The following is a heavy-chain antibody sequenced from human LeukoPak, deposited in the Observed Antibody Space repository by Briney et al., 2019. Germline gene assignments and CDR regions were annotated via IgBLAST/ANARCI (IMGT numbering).Heavy chain of an antibody. CDR2: ISGSGGST. Sequence: GGSLRLSCAASGFTFSSYAMSWVRQAPGKGLEWVSAISGSGGSTYYADSVKCRVTISRDNSKNTLSLPMNSVRDEDTAVYYCAHARLAYYYDSSGYYYFDYWGQGTLVTVSS. J-gene: IGHJ4*02. V-gene: IGHV3-23*01. CDR3: AHARLAYYYDSSGYYYFDY. D-gene: IGHD3-22*01. CDR1: GFTFSSYA.